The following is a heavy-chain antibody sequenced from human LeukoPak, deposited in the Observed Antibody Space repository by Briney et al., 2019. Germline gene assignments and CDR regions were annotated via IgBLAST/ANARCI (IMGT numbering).Heavy chain of an antibody. Sequence: SETLSLTCTVSGGSISSYYWSWIRQPAGKGLEWIGRIYTSGSTNYNPSLKSRVTMSVDTSKNQFSLKLSSVTAADTAVYYCAGTYYYDSSGYSKWVYWGQGTLVTVSS. D-gene: IGHD3-22*01. CDR3: AGTYYYDSSGYSKWVY. V-gene: IGHV4-4*07. CDR2: IYTSGST. CDR1: GGSISSYY. J-gene: IGHJ4*02.